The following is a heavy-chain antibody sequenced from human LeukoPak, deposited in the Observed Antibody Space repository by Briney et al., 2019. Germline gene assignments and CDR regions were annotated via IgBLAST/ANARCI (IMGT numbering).Heavy chain of an antibody. CDR3: AREQAGLDY. J-gene: IGHJ4*02. CDR2: TYYRSKWYN. D-gene: IGHD6-19*01. Sequence: SQTLSLTCAVSGDTFSSNSAAWNWLGQSPSRGLEWLVRTYYRSKWYNDYAVSVKSRITINPDTSKNQFSLQLNSVTPEDTAVYYCAREQAGLDYWGQGTLVTVSS. V-gene: IGHV6-1*01. CDR1: GDTFSSNSAA.